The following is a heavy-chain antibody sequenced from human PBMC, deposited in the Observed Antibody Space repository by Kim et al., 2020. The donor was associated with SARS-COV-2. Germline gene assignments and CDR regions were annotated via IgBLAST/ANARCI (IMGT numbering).Heavy chain of an antibody. Sequence: ASVKVSCKASGYTFTSYGISWVRQAPGQGLEWMGWISAYNGNTNYAQKLQGRVTMTTDTSTSTAYMELRSLRSDDTAVYYCARAPGIAAAGTTGGYWGQGGLITVAS. CDR2: ISAYNGNT. V-gene: IGHV1-18*01. J-gene: IGHJ4*02. D-gene: IGHD6-13*01. CDR1: GYTFTSYG. CDR3: ARAPGIAAAGTTGGY.